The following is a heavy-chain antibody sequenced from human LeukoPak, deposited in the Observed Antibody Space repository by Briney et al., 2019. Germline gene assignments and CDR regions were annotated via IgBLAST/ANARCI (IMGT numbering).Heavy chain of an antibody. CDR2: IYYSGST. Sequence: SETLSLTCTVSGGSISSYYWSWIRQPPGKGLEWIGYIYYSGSTNYNPSLKSRVTISVDTSKNQFSLKLSSVTAADTAVYYCAGGLGWYYFDYWGQGTLVTVSS. J-gene: IGHJ4*02. D-gene: IGHD2-8*01. CDR1: GGSISSYY. CDR3: AGGLGWYYFDY. V-gene: IGHV4-59*01.